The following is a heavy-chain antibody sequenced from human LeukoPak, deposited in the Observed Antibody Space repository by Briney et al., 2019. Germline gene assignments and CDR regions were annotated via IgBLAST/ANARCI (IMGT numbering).Heavy chain of an antibody. CDR1: GGSISSYY. V-gene: IGHV4-59*05. D-gene: IGHD3-22*01. Sequence: SETLSLTCTVSGGSISSYYWSWIRQSPGKGLEWIGSIYYSGSTYYNPSLKSRVAISVDTSKNQFSLRLSSVTAADTAIYYCAMMNNEWLLPGYWGQGTLVTVSS. CDR2: IYYSGST. CDR3: AMMNNEWLLPGY. J-gene: IGHJ4*02.